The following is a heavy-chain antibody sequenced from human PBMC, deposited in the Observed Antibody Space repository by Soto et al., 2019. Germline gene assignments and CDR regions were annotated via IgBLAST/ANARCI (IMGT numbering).Heavy chain of an antibody. V-gene: IGHV3-48*02. D-gene: IGHD6-13*01. CDR1: GFTFSTYS. CDR3: ARDAYSSSWSDYYYGMDA. Sequence: XGSLILSCAASGFTFSTYSMNWVRQAPGKGLQWVSYISGSSGFIYYADSLKGRFTISRDNAKNSLYLQMNSLRDEDTAVYYCARDAYSSSWSDYYYGMDAWGQGTTVTVSS. CDR2: ISGSSGFI. J-gene: IGHJ6*02.